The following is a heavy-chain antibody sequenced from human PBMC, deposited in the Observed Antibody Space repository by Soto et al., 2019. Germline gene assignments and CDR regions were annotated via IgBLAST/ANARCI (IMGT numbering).Heavy chain of an antibody. CDR3: ARYGGTPIWYFDL. CDR1: GGSFSGYY. D-gene: IGHD2-15*01. Sequence: QVQLQQWGAGLLKPSETMSLTCAIYGGSFSGYYWTWVRQSPGKGLEWIGEVSHSGITKYNPSLKSRATISLDTSRNQFSLELTSVTAADTAVYYCARYGGTPIWYFDLWGRGTLVTVSS. V-gene: IGHV4-34*01. J-gene: IGHJ2*01. CDR2: VSHSGIT.